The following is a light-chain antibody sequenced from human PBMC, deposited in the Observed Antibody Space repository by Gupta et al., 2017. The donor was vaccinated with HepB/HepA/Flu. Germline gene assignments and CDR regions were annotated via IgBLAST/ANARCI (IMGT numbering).Light chain of an antibody. CDR2: QDN. CDR3: QAWDSNTPCV. V-gene: IGLV3-1*01. J-gene: IGLJ3*02. Sequence: GDKYVCWYQQQPGQSPVLVIYQDNKRPSGIPERFSGSNSGNTATLTISGTQAMDEADYFCQAWDSNTPCVFGGGTKLTVL. CDR1: GDKY.